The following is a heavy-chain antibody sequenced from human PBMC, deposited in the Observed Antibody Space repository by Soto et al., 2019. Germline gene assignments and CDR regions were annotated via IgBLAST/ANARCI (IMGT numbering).Heavy chain of an antibody. D-gene: IGHD6-13*01. CDR1: GYTFTSYS. CDR3: ARDRTHRLSSSWYLVRDYHYYYMDV. Sequence: ASVKVSCKASGYTFTSYSMHWVRQAPGQRLEWMGWINAGNGNTKYSQKFQGRVTITRDTSASTAYMELSSLRSEDTAVYYCARDRTHRLSSSWYLVRDYHYYYMDVWGKGTTVTV. V-gene: IGHV1-3*01. J-gene: IGHJ6*03. CDR2: INAGNGNT.